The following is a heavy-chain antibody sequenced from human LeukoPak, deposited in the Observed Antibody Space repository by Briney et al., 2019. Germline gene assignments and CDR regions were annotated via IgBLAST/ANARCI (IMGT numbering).Heavy chain of an antibody. V-gene: IGHV3-9*01. D-gene: IGHD3-22*01. Sequence: GGSLRLSCAASGFTFDDYAMPWVRQAPGKGLEWVSGISWNSGSIGYADSVKGRFTISRDNAKNSLYLQMNSLRAEDTALYYCAKDTRLGYDSSGYYVDYWGQGTLVTVSS. CDR3: AKDTRLGYDSSGYYVDY. CDR1: GFTFDDYA. CDR2: ISWNSGSI. J-gene: IGHJ4*02.